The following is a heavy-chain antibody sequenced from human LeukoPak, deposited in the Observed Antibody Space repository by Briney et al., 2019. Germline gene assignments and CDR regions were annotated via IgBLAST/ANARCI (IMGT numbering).Heavy chain of an antibody. CDR3: VREARSGWFDP. D-gene: IGHD3-3*01. CDR2: ISSSSSYT. CDR1: GFTLSDYY. V-gene: IGHV3-11*06. J-gene: IGHJ5*02. Sequence: GGALRLSCVASGFTLSDYYMSWICPAPGEGLEWVSYISSSSSYTNYAESVKGRFTISRDNAKNSLYLQMNSLRAEDTAVYYCVREARSGWFDPWGQGTLVTVSS.